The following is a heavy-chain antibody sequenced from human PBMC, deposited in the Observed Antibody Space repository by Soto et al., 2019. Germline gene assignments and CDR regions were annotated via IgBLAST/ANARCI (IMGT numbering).Heavy chain of an antibody. J-gene: IGHJ4*02. V-gene: IGHV3-21*04. Sequence: GGSLRLSCAASGFTFTRYSMNWVRQAPGKGLEWVSSISSTTNYIYYGDSMKGRFTISRDNSMGTLYLQMKSLRVEDTAIYYCAKEVSLGSTVDLGYWGQGALVTVSS. D-gene: IGHD7-27*01. CDR3: AKEVSLGSTVDLGY. CDR1: GFTFTRYS. CDR2: ISSTTNYI.